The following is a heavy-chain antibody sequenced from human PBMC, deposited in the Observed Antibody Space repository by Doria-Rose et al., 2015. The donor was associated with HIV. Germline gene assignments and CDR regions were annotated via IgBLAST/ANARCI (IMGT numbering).Heavy chain of an antibody. V-gene: IGHV5-51*01. Sequence: ISCKASGYSFSTYWIGWVRQMPGKGLEWMGIIYPHNSATRYSPSFQGQVTISADKSISTAYLQWSSLKASDTAIYYCARGGPAEYNWFDPWGRGTLVTVSS. D-gene: IGHD6-13*01. CDR1: GYSFSTYW. J-gene: IGHJ5*02. CDR3: ARGGPAEYNWFDP. CDR2: IYPHNSAT.